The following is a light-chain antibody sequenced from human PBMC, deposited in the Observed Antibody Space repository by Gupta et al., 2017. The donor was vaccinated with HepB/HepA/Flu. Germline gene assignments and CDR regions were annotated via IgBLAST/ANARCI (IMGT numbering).Light chain of an antibody. CDR3: MQTLQTFRT. CDR1: QSLLHSNGYNY. Sequence: DIVMTQSPLSLPVTPGEPASISCRSSQSLLHSNGYNYLNWYLQKPGQSPQLLIYLNSNRASGVPDRFSGSGSGTDFTLKISRVEAEDVGIYYFMQTLQTFRTFGQGTKVEIK. CDR2: LNS. J-gene: IGKJ1*01. V-gene: IGKV2-28*01.